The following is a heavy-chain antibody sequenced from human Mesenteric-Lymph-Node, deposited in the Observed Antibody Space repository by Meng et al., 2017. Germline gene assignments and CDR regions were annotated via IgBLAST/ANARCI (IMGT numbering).Heavy chain of an antibody. J-gene: IGHJ5*02. CDR3: ARESPFDP. CDR1: GYTFTSFA. CDR2: INTNTGNP. V-gene: IGHV7-4-1*02. Sequence: QVQLVQAGSELKKSRASVKVSCKASGYTFTSFAINWVWQAPGQGLEWVGRINTNTGNPAYAQGFTGRFVFSLDTSVSTAYLQISSLKAEDTAVYYCARESPFDPWGQGTLVTVSS.